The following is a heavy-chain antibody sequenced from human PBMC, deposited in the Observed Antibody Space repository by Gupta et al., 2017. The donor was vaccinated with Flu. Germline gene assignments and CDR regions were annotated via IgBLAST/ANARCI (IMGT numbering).Heavy chain of an antibody. CDR3: TNVYDYGDRRVLDY. D-gene: IGHD4-17*01. CDR2: INPSVGTT. J-gene: IGHJ4*02. Sequence: QAPVQGREWMAIINPSVGTTTYAQKFQGRDTVTRDTSTSTVYIEVSSITSDDTAVYYCTNVYDYGDRRVLDYWGQGTLVTVSS. V-gene: IGHV1-46*01.